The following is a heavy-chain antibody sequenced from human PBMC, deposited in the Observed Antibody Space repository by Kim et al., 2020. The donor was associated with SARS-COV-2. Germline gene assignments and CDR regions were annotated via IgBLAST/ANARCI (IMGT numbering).Heavy chain of an antibody. D-gene: IGHD2-2*01. J-gene: IGHJ4*02. Sequence: STYYADSVKGRFTISRDNSKNTLYLQMNSRRAEDTDVYYCAKADQLLSDYWGQGTLVTVSS. CDR3: AKADQLLSDY. V-gene: IGHV3-23*01. CDR2: ST.